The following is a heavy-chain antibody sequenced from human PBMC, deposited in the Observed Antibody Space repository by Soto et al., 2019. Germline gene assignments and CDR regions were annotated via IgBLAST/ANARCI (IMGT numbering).Heavy chain of an antibody. CDR2: INAGNGNT. Sequence: QVQLVQSGAEVKKPGASVKVSCKASGYTFTSYAMHWVRQAPGQRLEWMGWINAGNGNTKYSQKFQGRVTITRDTSXXXAXXELSSLRSEDTAVYYCASSYSNYDLIDYYYYGMDVWGQGTTVTVSS. V-gene: IGHV1-3*01. CDR3: ASSYSNYDLIDYYYYGMDV. CDR1: GYTFTSYA. D-gene: IGHD4-4*01. J-gene: IGHJ6*02.